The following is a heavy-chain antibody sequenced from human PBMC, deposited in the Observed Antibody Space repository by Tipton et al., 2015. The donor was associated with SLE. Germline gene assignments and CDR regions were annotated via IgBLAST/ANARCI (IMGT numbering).Heavy chain of an antibody. CDR2: IYYSGST. CDR3: ARQPAAFDI. Sequence: TLSLTCSISGSSITSSSHYWGWIRQPPGKGLEWIGSIYYSGSTYHNPSLKSRVTISVDTSKNQFSRKLSSVTAADTAVYYCARQPAAFDIWGQGTRVTVSS. V-gene: IGHV4-39*01. CDR1: GSSITSSSHY. J-gene: IGHJ3*02.